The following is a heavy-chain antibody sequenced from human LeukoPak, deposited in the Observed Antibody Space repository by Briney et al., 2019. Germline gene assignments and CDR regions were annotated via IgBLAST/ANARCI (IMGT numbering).Heavy chain of an antibody. CDR1: GYTFTSYY. Sequence: GASVKVSCKASGYTFTSYYMHWVRQAPGQGLEWMGIINPSGGSTSYAQKFQGRVTMTRDTSTSTVYMELSNLRSEDTAVYYCARGGYYYDSSGYYLSGYWGQGTLVTVSS. D-gene: IGHD3-22*01. J-gene: IGHJ4*02. CDR3: ARGGYYYDSSGYYLSGY. V-gene: IGHV1-46*01. CDR2: INPSGGST.